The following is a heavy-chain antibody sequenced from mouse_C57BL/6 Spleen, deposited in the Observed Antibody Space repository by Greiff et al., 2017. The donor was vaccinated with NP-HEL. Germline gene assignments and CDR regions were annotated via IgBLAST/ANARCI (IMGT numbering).Heavy chain of an antibody. CDR1: GYTFTSYW. D-gene: IGHD1-1*01. V-gene: IGHV1-50*01. Sequence: QVQLQQSGAELVKPGASVKLSCKASGYTFTSYWMQWVKQRPGQGLEWIGEIDPSDSYTNYNQKFKGKATLTVDTSSSTAYMQLSSLTSEDSAVYYCARRYGSSYGMDYWGQGTSVTVSS. J-gene: IGHJ4*01. CDR3: ARRYGSSYGMDY. CDR2: IDPSDSYT.